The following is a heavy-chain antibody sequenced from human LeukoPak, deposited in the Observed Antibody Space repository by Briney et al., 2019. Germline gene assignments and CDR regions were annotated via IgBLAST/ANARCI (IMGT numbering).Heavy chain of an antibody. Sequence: SETLSLTCTVSGGSISSYYWSWIRQPAGKGLEWIGRIYTSGSTNYNPSPKSRVTMSVDTSKNQFSLKLSSVTAADTAVYYCARVDYYGSGSYFVWWFDPWGQGTLVTVSS. CDR3: ARVDYYGSGSYFVWWFDP. CDR1: GGSISSYY. J-gene: IGHJ5*02. D-gene: IGHD3-10*01. V-gene: IGHV4-4*07. CDR2: IYTSGST.